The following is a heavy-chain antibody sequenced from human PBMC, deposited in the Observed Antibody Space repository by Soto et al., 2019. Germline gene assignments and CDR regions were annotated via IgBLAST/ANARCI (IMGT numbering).Heavy chain of an antibody. CDR2: INPSSGDT. Sequence: QVQLVQSGAEVKKPGASVKVSCKASGYTFTAYYIHWMRQAPGQVLEWMEWINPSSGDTAYAQKFQGRVTMNRDTSISTAYMDLGRLTSDDTAFYFCARVPCIVTTCSPLNWFDPWGQGTLVTVSA. D-gene: IGHD2-2*01. J-gene: IGHJ5*02. V-gene: IGHV1-2*02. CDR3: ARVPCIVTTCSPLNWFDP. CDR1: GYTFTAYY.